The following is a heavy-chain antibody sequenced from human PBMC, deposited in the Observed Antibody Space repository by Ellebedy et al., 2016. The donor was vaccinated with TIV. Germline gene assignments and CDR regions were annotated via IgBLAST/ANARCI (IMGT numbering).Heavy chain of an antibody. CDR2: IWYDGSNK. CDR1: GFTFSSYG. Sequence: GESLKISCAASGFTFSSYGMHWVRQAPGKGLEWVAVIWYDGSNKYYADSVKGRFTISRDNSKNTLYLQMNSLRAEDTAVYYCARDLVVPAAPEGYWGQGTLVTVSS. V-gene: IGHV3-33*01. J-gene: IGHJ4*02. CDR3: ARDLVVPAAPEGY. D-gene: IGHD2-2*01.